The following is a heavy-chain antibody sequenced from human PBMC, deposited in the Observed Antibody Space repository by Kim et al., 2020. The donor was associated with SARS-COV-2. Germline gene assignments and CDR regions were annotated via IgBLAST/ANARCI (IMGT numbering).Heavy chain of an antibody. Sequence: SETLSLTCTVSGGSISSSSYYWGWIRQPPGKGLEWIGIIYYSGSTYYNPSLKSRVTISVDTSKHQFSLKLTSVTAADTAVYYCAMGDTSVYSDYWGQGT. CDR3: AMGDTSVYSDY. D-gene: IGHD3-22*01. J-gene: IGHJ4*02. CDR2: IYYSGST. CDR1: GGSISSSSYY. V-gene: IGHV4-39*01.